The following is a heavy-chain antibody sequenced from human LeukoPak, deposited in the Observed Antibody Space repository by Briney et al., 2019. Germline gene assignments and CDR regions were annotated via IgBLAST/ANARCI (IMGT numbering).Heavy chain of an antibody. V-gene: IGHV3-33*02. Sequence: GGSLRLSCAASGFSFNEYAMHWVRQAPGKGLEWVAVIWRDGSDKYYVDSVKGRFTVSRDNPTNTLILHMDNLRVEDTAVYYCARHGSGRNYFDPLDHWGQGTLVTVSS. J-gene: IGHJ4*02. D-gene: IGHD1-26*01. CDR3: ARHGSGRNYFDPLDH. CDR2: IWRDGSDK. CDR1: GFSFNEYA.